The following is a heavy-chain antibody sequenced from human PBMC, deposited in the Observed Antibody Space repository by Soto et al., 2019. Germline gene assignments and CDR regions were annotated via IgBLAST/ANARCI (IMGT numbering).Heavy chain of an antibody. CDR1: GYSFTTYW. Sequence: GESLKISCKGSGYSFTTYWIGWVRQMPGKGLEWVGIIYPGDSDTRYSPSFQGQVTISADKSISTAYLQWSSLKASDTAMYYCARHGVGDILAGQPDYWGQGTLVTVSS. J-gene: IGHJ4*02. D-gene: IGHD3-9*01. CDR2: IYPGDSDT. CDR3: ARHGVGDILAGQPDY. V-gene: IGHV5-51*01.